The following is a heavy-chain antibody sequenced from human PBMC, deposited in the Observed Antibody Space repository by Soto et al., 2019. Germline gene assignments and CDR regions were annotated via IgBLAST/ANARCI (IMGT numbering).Heavy chain of an antibody. J-gene: IGHJ3*02. V-gene: IGHV3-21*01. D-gene: IGHD3-22*01. CDR1: GFTFSSYS. Sequence: PGGSLRLSCAASGFTFSSYSMNWVRQAPGKGLEWVSSISSSSSYIYYADSVKGRFTISRDNAKNSLYLQMNSLGAEDTAVYYCARDRAAYDSSGYYPDAFDIWGQGTMVTVSS. CDR3: ARDRAAYDSSGYYPDAFDI. CDR2: ISSSSSYI.